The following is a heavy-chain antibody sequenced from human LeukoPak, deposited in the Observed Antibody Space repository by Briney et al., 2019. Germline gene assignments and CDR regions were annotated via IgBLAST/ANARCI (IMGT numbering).Heavy chain of an antibody. CDR1: EFTFSSYW. J-gene: IGHJ3*02. CDR3: ARETYGSGSYSDAFDI. CDR2: ISGDGRST. V-gene: IGHV3-74*01. Sequence: GGSLRLSCAASEFTFSSYWMHWVRQAPGKGLVWVSRISGDGRSTSYADSVKGRFTISRDNARNTMYLQMNSLRAEDTAVYYCARETYGSGSYSDAFDIWGQGTMVTVSS. D-gene: IGHD3-10*01.